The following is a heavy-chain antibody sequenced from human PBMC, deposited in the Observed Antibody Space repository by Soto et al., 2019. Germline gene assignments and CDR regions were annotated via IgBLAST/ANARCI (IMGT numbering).Heavy chain of an antibody. D-gene: IGHD2-8*01. CDR1: GFTFSSNG. V-gene: IGHV3-23*01. CDR2: ISGSGGTT. Sequence: EVQLLESGGGLVQPGGSLRLSCAASGFTFSSNGMSWVRQAPGKGLEWVSGISGSGGTTNYADSVKGRFTISRDNSKNTLYLQMYSLRVEYTAVYYCAEDHCTVWGQGTTVTVS. CDR3: AEDHCTV. J-gene: IGHJ6*02.